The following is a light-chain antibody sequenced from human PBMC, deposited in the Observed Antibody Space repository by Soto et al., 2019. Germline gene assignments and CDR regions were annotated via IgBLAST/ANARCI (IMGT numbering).Light chain of an antibody. CDR1: QSLNNK. CDR2: ATS. CDR3: QQHRDWPLT. Sequence: EIVMTQSPATLSVSPGEGATLSCRASQSLNNKLAWYQQKPGQAPRLLIYATSTRATGIPARFSGSGSGTEFTLTISGLQSEDFAVYYCQQHRDWPLTFGPGTKVDFK. J-gene: IGKJ3*01. V-gene: IGKV3D-15*01.